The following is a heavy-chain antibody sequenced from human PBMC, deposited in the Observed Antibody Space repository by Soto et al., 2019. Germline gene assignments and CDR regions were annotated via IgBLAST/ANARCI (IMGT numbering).Heavy chain of an antibody. CDR3: AREQTVAGNDY. CDR2: MNPNSGNT. CDR1: GYTFTSYD. Sequence: QVQLVQSGAEVTKPGASVKISCKASGYTFTSYDINWVRQATGQGLEWMGWMNPNSGNTCYAQKFQGRVTMTRNTYIRTAYMELSSLRYEDTAVYYCAREQTVAGNDYWGQGTLFTVSS. J-gene: IGHJ4*02. D-gene: IGHD6-19*01. V-gene: IGHV1-8*01.